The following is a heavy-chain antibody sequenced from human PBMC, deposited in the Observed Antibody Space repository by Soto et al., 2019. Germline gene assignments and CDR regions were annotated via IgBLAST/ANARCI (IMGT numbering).Heavy chain of an antibody. CDR1: GFTFSSYY. CDR3: ARWSNTMDY. V-gene: IGHV3-7*01. J-gene: IGHJ4*02. D-gene: IGHD3-10*01. Sequence: EVQLVESGGGLVQPGGSLRLSCAAYGFTFSSYYMSWVRQAPGKGLEWVANINQDGSAKYYVDSVKGRFTISRDNAKNSLYLQMNSLRAEDTAVYYCARWSNTMDYWGQGTLVTVSS. CDR2: INQDGSAK.